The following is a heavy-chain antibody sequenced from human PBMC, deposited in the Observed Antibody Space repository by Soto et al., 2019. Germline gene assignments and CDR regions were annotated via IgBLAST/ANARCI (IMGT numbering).Heavy chain of an antibody. J-gene: IGHJ4*02. Sequence: EVQLVESGGGLVQPGGSLRLSCAAPGFTFSSYSMNWVRQAPGKGLEWVSYISSSSSTIYYADSVKGRFTISRDNAKNSLYLQMNSLRAEDTAVYYCARADYGDYVDYWGQGTLVTVSS. CDR3: ARADYGDYVDY. CDR2: ISSSSSTI. CDR1: GFTFSSYS. D-gene: IGHD4-17*01. V-gene: IGHV3-48*01.